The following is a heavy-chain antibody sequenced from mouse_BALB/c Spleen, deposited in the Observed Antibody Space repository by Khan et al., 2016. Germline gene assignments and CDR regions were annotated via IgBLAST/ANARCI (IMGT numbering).Heavy chain of an antibody. CDR3: ARDDRWFAY. CDR2: ISDGGSYT. Sequence: GELVESGGGLVKPGGSLKLSCAASGFTFSDYYMYWVRQTPEKRLEWVATISDGGSYTYYPDSVKGRFTISRDNAKNNLYLQMSSLKSEDPAMYYCARDDRWFAYWGQGTLVTVSA. J-gene: IGHJ3*01. V-gene: IGHV5-4*02. D-gene: IGHD2-14*01. CDR1: GFTFSDYY.